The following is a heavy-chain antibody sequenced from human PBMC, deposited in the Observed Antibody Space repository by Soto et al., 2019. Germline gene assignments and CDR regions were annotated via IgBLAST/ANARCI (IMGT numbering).Heavy chain of an antibody. CDR3: ARDSGPTSYYYYYGMDV. CDR2: ISSSSSYI. Sequence: GGSLRLSCAASGFTFSSYSMNWVRQAPGKGLEWVSSISSSSSYIYYADSVKGRFTISRDNAKNSLYLQMNSLRAEDTAVYYCARDSGPTSYYYYYGMDVWGQGTTVTVSS. CDR1: GFTFSSYS. D-gene: IGHD2-2*01. J-gene: IGHJ6*02. V-gene: IGHV3-21*01.